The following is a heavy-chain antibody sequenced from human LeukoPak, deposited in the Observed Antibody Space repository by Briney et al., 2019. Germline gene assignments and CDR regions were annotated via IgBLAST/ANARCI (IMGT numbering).Heavy chain of an antibody. CDR3: LRDLNWSLDQ. Sequence: GGSLRLSCAASGFTFDNYWMSWVRQAPGKGLEWVANIKQDGSEKHYVDSVKGRFTISRDNAKNTLYLQVNSLRAEDTAVYYCLRDLNWSLDQWGQGTLVTVSS. J-gene: IGHJ4*02. CDR2: IKQDGSEK. D-gene: IGHD1-20*01. V-gene: IGHV3-7*01. CDR1: GFTFDNYW.